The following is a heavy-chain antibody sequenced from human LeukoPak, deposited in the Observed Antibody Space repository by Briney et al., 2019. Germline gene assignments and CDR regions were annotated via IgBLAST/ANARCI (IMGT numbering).Heavy chain of an antibody. J-gene: IGHJ6*03. V-gene: IGHV3-53*01. CDR3: ARSTRDGYNHYHYYYMDV. Sequence: GGSLRLSCAPSGFIASSNYMNWVRQAPGEGLEWVSVIYSGGHTYYTDSVKGRFTISRDISNNTLYLHMNSLRPDDTAVYYCARSTRDGYNHYHYYYMDVWGKGTTVTVSS. CDR1: GFIASSNY. CDR2: IYSGGHT. D-gene: IGHD5-24*01.